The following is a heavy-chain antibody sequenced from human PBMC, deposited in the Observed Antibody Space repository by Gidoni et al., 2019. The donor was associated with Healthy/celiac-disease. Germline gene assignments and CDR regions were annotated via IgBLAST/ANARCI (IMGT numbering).Heavy chain of an antibody. Sequence: EVQLLESGGGLVQPGGSLRLSCAASGFTVSSYAMSWVRQAPGKGLEGVSAISCSGGSPYSSDSVKGRFTISRANSKNTLYLQMNSLRAEDTAVYYCAKEIGSSSGWYFGDWGQGTLVTVSS. CDR2: ISCSGGSP. J-gene: IGHJ4*02. CDR3: AKEIGSSSGWYFGD. CDR1: GFTVSSYA. D-gene: IGHD6-19*01. V-gene: IGHV3-23*01.